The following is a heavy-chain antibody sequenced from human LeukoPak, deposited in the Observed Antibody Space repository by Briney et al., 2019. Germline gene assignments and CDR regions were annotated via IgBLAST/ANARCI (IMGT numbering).Heavy chain of an antibody. CDR1: GYTFTSYG. J-gene: IGHJ6*02. Sequence: VSVKVSCKASGYTFTSYGISWVRQAPGQGLEWMGWISAYNGNTKYAQKVQGGVTMTTDTSTSTAYMELRSLRSDDTAVYYCAREMGYYDSSAHYYYAMDVWGQGTTVTVSS. D-gene: IGHD3-22*01. CDR2: ISAYNGNT. V-gene: IGHV1-18*01. CDR3: AREMGYYDSSAHYYYAMDV.